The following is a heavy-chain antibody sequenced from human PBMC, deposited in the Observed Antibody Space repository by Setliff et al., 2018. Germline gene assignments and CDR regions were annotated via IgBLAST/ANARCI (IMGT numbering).Heavy chain of an antibody. V-gene: IGHV1-2*06. D-gene: IGHD6-19*01. CDR3: AREEVGRYSSGWYISSDNWFDP. CDR1: GYTFTGYY. CDR2: INPNSGGT. Sequence: ASVKVSCKASGYTFTGYYMHWVRQAPGQGLEWMGRINPNSGGTNYAQKFQGRVTMTRDTSISTAYMELSRLRSDDTAVYYCAREEVGRYSSGWYISSDNWFDPW. J-gene: IGHJ5*02.